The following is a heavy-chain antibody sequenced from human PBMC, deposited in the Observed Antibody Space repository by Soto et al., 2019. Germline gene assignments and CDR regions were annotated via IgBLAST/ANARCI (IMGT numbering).Heavy chain of an antibody. CDR2: IDPSDSYT. Sequence: GESLKISCKGSVYSFTSYWSSWVRQMPGKGLEWMGRIDPSDSYTNYSPSFQGHVTISADKSISTAYLQWSSLKASDTAMYYCAIEMATISDYYGMDVWGQGTTVTVSS. D-gene: IGHD5-12*01. V-gene: IGHV5-10-1*01. CDR3: AIEMATISDYYGMDV. CDR1: VYSFTSYW. J-gene: IGHJ6*02.